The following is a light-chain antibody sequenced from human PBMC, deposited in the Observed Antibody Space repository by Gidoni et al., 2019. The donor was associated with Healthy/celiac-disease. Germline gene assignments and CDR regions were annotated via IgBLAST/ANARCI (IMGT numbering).Light chain of an antibody. CDR3: QQSYSTPLT. CDR1: QSISSS. CDR2: AAS. J-gene: IGKJ3*01. V-gene: IGKV1-39*01. Sequence: DTQMTQPPSSLSASVGDRVTITCRASQSISSSLNWYQHKPGKAPKLLIYAASSLQTGVPSRFSGSGSGTDFTLTISSLQPEDFATYYCQQSYSTPLTFGPGTKVDIK.